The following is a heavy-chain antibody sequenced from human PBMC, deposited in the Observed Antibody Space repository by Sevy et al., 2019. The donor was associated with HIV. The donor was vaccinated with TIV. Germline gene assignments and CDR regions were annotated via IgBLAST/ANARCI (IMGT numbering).Heavy chain of an antibody. J-gene: IGHJ4*02. V-gene: IGHV3-23*01. CDR2: LRDRGVST. Sequence: GGSLRLSCAASGFTSSSYAMSWVRQPPGGGLEGFPTLRDRGVSTYYADSVKGGFTISRDNSKNILYLQMNSLRAEDTAVYYCARDRATSATGTLFDYWGQGTLVTVSS. CDR1: GFTSSSYA. CDR3: ARDRATSATGTLFDY. D-gene: IGHD3-9*01.